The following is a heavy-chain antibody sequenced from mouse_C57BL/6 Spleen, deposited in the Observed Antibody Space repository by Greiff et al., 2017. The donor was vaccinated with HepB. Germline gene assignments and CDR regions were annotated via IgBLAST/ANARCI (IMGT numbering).Heavy chain of an antibody. CDR2: ISSGSSTI. CDR3: AREEDYSNYGGAMDY. D-gene: IGHD2-5*01. J-gene: IGHJ4*01. CDR1: GFTFSDYG. Sequence: EVHLVESGGGLVKPGGSLKLSCAASGFTFSDYGMHWVRQAPEKGLEWVAYISSGSSTIYYADTVKGRFTISRDNAKNTLFLQMTSLRSEDTAMYYCAREEDYSNYGGAMDYWGQGTSVTVSS. V-gene: IGHV5-17*01.